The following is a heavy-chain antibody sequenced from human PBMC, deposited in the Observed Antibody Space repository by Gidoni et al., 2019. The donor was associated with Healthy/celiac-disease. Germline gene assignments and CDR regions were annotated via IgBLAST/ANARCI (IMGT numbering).Heavy chain of an antibody. J-gene: IGHJ6*02. CDR2: IIPILGIA. CDR1: GGTFSSYT. D-gene: IGHD3-22*01. Sequence: QVQLVQSGAEVKKPGSSVKVSCKASGGTFSSYTISWVRQAPGQGLEWMGRIIPILGIANYAQKFQGRVTITADKSTSTAYMELSSLRSEDTAVYYCASDVGELYDREPYYYGMDVWGQGTTVTVSS. CDR3: ASDVGELYDREPYYYGMDV. V-gene: IGHV1-69*02.